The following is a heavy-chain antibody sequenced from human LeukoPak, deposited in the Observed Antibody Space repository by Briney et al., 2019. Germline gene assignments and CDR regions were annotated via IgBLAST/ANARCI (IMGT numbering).Heavy chain of an antibody. CDR1: GFTFSSYG. CDR3: AKDYSSGYYPEASYNWFDP. Sequence: GGSLRLSCAASGFTFSSYGMHWVRQAPGKGLEWVAFIRYDGSNKYYADSVKGRFTISRDNSKNTLYLQMNSLRAEDTAVYYCAKDYSSGYYPEASYNWFDPWGQGTLVTVSS. V-gene: IGHV3-30*02. CDR2: IRYDGSNK. D-gene: IGHD3-22*01. J-gene: IGHJ5*02.